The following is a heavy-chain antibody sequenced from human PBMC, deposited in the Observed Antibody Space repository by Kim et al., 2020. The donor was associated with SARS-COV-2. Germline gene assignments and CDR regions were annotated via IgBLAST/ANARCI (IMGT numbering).Heavy chain of an antibody. D-gene: IGHD6-13*01. CDR3: ARDPSSSWYHWFDP. Sequence: AHTVKAPFTISRENAKNSLYLQMNSLGAGDTAVYYCARDPSSSWYHWFDPWGQGTLVTVSS. J-gene: IGHJ5*02. V-gene: IGHV3-11*01.